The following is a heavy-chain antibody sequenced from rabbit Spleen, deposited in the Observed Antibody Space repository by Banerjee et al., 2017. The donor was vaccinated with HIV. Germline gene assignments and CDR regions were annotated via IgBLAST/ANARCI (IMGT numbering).Heavy chain of an antibody. CDR3: VRDTWHFSL. V-gene: IGHV1S45*01. D-gene: IGHD3-1*01. CDR1: GFSLNDNYV. J-gene: IGHJ4*01. CDR2: IYSTNGKI. Sequence: QQQLEESGGGLVKPEGSLTLTCKASGFSLNDNYVMRWVRQAPGKGLEWIASIYSTNGKIYYATWAKGRFTISKASSAAVTLQMTSLTAADTATYFCVRDTWHFSLWGQGTLVTVS.